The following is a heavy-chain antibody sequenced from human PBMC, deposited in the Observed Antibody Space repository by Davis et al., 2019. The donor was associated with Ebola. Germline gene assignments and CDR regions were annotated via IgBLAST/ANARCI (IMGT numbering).Heavy chain of an antibody. CDR1: GGSISSSNW. CDR3: ARGRSYYDSSGYYLGFDY. D-gene: IGHD3-22*01. Sequence: ESLRLSCAVSGGSISSSNWWSWVRQPPGKGLEWIGEIYHSGSTNYNPSLKSRVTISVDKSKNQFSLKLSSVTAADTAVYYCARGRSYYDSSGYYLGFDYWGQGTLVTVSS. V-gene: IGHV4-4*02. J-gene: IGHJ4*02. CDR2: IYHSGST.